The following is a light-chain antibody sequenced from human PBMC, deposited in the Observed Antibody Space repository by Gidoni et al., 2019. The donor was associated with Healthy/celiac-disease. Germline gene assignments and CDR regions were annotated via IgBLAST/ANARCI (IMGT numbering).Light chain of an antibody. CDR2: QED. CDR1: KLGDKY. Sequence: SYELTQPPSVSVSPGQTASIACSGDKLGDKYACWYQQKPGQSPVLVIYQEDKRPAGFPARFSGSNSGNTATLTISGTQAMDEADYYCQAWDRIVVFGGGTKLTVL. V-gene: IGLV3-1*01. CDR3: QAWDRIVV. J-gene: IGLJ2*01.